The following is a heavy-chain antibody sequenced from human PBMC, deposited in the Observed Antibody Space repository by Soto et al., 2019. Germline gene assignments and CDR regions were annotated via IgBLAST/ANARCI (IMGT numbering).Heavy chain of an antibody. J-gene: IGHJ5*02. CDR1: GYTFTGYY. Sequence: ASVKVSCKASGYTFTGYYMHWVRQAPGRGLEWMGWINPNSGGTNYAQKFQGRVTMTRDTSISTAYMELSRLRSDDTAVYYCARARRGIVVVPAAQNWFDPWGQGTLVTVS. CDR2: INPNSGGT. V-gene: IGHV1-2*02. CDR3: ARARRGIVVVPAAQNWFDP. D-gene: IGHD2-2*01.